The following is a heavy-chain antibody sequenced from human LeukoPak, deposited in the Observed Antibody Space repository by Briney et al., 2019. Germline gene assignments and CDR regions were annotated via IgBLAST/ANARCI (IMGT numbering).Heavy chain of an antibody. J-gene: IGHJ4*02. CDR3: ATDLGGIAAAGARY. CDR1: GYTLTELF. Sequence: ASVKVSCKVSGYTLTELFMHWVRQAPGKGLEWMGGFDPEDGETIYAQKFQGRVTMTEDTSTDTAYMELSSLRSEDTAVYYCATDLGGIAAAGARYWGQGTLVTVSS. D-gene: IGHD6-13*01. CDR2: FDPEDGET. V-gene: IGHV1-24*01.